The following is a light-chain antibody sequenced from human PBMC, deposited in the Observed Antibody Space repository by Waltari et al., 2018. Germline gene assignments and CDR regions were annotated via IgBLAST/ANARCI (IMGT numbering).Light chain of an antibody. CDR2: EGT. CDR3: FSYADGRSLV. V-gene: IGLV2-23*01. J-gene: IGLJ2*01. Sequence: QSALTQPASVSGSPGQSITISCTGSSTDLGSSTLVSWYQQHPDKAPTHRIYEGTGRPSGISHRFSGSKSGNTASRTISTLQAEDEADYYCFSYADGRSLVFGGGTKLTVL. CDR1: STDLGSSTL.